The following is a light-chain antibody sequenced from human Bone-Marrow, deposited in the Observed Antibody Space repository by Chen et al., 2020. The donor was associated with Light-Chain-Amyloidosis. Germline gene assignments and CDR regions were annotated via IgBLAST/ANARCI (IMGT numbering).Light chain of an antibody. Sequence: EIVLTQSPGTLSLSPGEGANRSCRASQTISSNYLTWYQQKFGQAPRLLIYGSSSRATGIPDRFTGSGSGTDFTLTSNRLEPEDFAMYSCQQDGTSQLTYGGGTKVEIK. V-gene: IGKV3-20*01. J-gene: IGKJ4*01. CDR2: GSS. CDR1: QTISSNY. CDR3: QQDGTSQLT.